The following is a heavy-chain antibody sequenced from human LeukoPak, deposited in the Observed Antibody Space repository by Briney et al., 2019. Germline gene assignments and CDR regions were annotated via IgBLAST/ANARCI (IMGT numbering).Heavy chain of an antibody. D-gene: IGHD2-2*01. V-gene: IGHV3-21*01. Sequence: GGSLRLSCAASGFTFSSYSMNWVRQAPGKGLEWVSSISSSSSYIYYADSVKGRFTISRDNAKNSLYLQMNSLRAEDTAVYYCARDIVVVPALDYWGQGTLVTVSS. CDR2: ISSSSSYI. CDR1: GFTFSSYS. J-gene: IGHJ4*02. CDR3: ARDIVVVPALDY.